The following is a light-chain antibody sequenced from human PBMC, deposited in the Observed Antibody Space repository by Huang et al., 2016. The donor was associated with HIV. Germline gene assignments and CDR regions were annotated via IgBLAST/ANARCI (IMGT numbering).Light chain of an antibody. V-gene: IGKV2-40*01. J-gene: IGKJ3*01. CDR2: TLS. Sequence: DIVMTQAPLSLPVTPGEPASISCRSSRSLLHSADGNTYLDWYLQKPGQSPQLLIYTLSDRASGVPDRLTGSGSGTDFTLKISRVEAEDVGIYYCMQRLEFPWTFGPGTKVDIK. CDR3: MQRLEFPWT. CDR1: RSLLHSADGNTY.